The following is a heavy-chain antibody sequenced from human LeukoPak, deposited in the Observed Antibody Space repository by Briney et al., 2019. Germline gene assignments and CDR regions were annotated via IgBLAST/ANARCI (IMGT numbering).Heavy chain of an antibody. J-gene: IGHJ5*02. CDR3: AREQADPVLLWFGELSRRGWFDP. CDR1: GYTFTGYY. CDR2: INPNSGGT. Sequence: ASVKVSCKASGYTFTGYYMHWVRQAPGQGLEWMGWINPNSGGTNYAQKFQGRVTMTRDTSISTAYMELSRLRSDDTAVYYCAREQADPVLLWFGELSRRGWFDPWGQGTLVTVSS. D-gene: IGHD3-10*01. V-gene: IGHV1-2*02.